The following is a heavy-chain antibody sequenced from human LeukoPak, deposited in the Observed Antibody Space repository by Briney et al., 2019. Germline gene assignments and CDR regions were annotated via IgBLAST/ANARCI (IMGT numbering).Heavy chain of an antibody. CDR3: ARNRSEPLGNGGSFDY. D-gene: IGHD3-16*01. CDR2: IFNSGST. Sequence: PSETLSLTCAVSGYSISSGDYWGWIRQPPGKGLEWIGSIFNSGSTYYNPSLKSRVTISADTSKRHFPLKLSSVTAADTAVYYCARNRSEPLGNGGSFDYWGQGTLVTVSS. CDR1: GYSISSGDY. J-gene: IGHJ4*02. V-gene: IGHV4-38-2*01.